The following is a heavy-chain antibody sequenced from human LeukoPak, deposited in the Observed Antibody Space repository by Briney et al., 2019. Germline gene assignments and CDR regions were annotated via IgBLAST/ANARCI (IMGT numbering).Heavy chain of an antibody. J-gene: IGHJ4*02. CDR1: GGSFSGYY. CDR2: INHSGST. D-gene: IGHD3-10*01. V-gene: IGHV4-34*01. CDR3: ARDRYYGSGSYYNPRRGYFDY. Sequence: PSETLSLTCAAYGGSFSGYYWSWIRQPPGKGLEWIGEINHSGSTNYNPSLKSRVTISVDTSKNQFSLKLSSVTAADTAVYYCARDRYYGSGSYYNPRRGYFDYWGQGTLVTVSS.